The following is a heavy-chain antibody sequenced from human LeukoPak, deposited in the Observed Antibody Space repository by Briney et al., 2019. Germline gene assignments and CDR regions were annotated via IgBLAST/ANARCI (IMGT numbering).Heavy chain of an antibody. CDR1: GGSISSYY. Sequence: PSETLSLICTVSGGSISSYYWSWIRQPPGKGLEWIGYIYYSGSTNYNPSLKSRVTISVDTSKNQFSLKLSSVTAADTAVYYCARDRRSGSYWYYFDYWGQGTLVTVSS. V-gene: IGHV4-59*01. CDR3: ARDRRSGSYWYYFDY. D-gene: IGHD1-26*01. CDR2: IYYSGST. J-gene: IGHJ4*02.